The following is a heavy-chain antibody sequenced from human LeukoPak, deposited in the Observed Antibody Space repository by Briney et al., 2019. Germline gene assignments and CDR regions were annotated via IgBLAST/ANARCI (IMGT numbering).Heavy chain of an antibody. J-gene: IGHJ4*02. Sequence: PGRSLRLSCAASGFTFSSYTFYWFRQPPGKGLEWVASVSVAGIGRFFPGSVEGRFTISRDNSKNTVYLQMNNLRPEDTAVYFCATVTKVNVDFWGQGTLVTVSS. V-gene: IGHV3-30-3*01. CDR1: GFTFSSYT. CDR2: VSVAGIGR. CDR3: ATVTKVNVDF. D-gene: IGHD4-11*01.